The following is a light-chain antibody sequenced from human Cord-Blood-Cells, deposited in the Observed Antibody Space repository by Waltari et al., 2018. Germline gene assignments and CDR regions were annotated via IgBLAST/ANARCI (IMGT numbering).Light chain of an antibody. CDR1: QSVLYSSNNKNY. CDR2: WAS. J-gene: IGKJ1*01. Sequence: DIVMTQSPDSLAVSLGERATINCKSSQSVLYSSNNKNYLAWYQQKPGQPPKLLIYWASTRESGVPDRFSGSGSATDFTLTISILQAEDVAVYYCQQYYSTPQTFGQGTKVEIK. V-gene: IGKV4-1*01. CDR3: QQYYSTPQT.